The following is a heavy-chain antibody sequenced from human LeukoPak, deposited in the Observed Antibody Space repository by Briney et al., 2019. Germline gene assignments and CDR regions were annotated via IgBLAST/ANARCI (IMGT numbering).Heavy chain of an antibody. Sequence: GGSLRLSCAASGFTFSSYAMSWVRQAPGKGLEWVSAISGSGGSTYYADSVKGRFTISRDNSKNTLYLQMNSLRAEDTAVYYCARDIVVVVAATPGCFDYWGQGTLVTVSS. J-gene: IGHJ4*02. V-gene: IGHV3-23*01. CDR2: ISGSGGST. CDR1: GFTFSSYA. D-gene: IGHD2-15*01. CDR3: ARDIVVVVAATPGCFDY.